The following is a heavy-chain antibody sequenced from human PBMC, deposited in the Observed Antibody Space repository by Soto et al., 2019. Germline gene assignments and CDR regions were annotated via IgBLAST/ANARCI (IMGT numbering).Heavy chain of an antibody. V-gene: IGHV3-21*01. J-gene: IGHJ6*03. CDR3: ARGRYCSSTSCYYMDV. D-gene: IGHD2-2*01. Sequence: GGSLRLSCAASGFTFSSYSMNWVRQAPGKGLEWVSSISSSSSYIYYADSVKGRFTISRDNAKNSLYLQMNSLRAEDTAVYYCARGRYCSSTSCYYMDVWGKGTTVNVSS. CDR1: GFTFSSYS. CDR2: ISSSSSYI.